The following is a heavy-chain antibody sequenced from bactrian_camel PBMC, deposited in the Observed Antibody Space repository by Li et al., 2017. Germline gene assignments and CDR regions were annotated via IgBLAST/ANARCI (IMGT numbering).Heavy chain of an antibody. Sequence: QLVESGGGSVQAGGSLTLSCAAGRYTYKRNCIGWFRQAPGKEREGVAGIYTDDGRTYYADSVKGRFTISREHANNTVYLQVNSLKSEDTALYYCATGNRWYCDFGAWGLGTQVTVS. CDR3: ATGNRWYCDFGA. CDR1: RYTYKRNC. J-gene: IGHJ6*01. V-gene: IGHV3S1*01. CDR2: IYTDDGRT. D-gene: IGHD6*01.